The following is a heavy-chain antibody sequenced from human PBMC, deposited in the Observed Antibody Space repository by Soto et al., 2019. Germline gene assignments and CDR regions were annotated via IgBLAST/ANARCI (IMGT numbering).Heavy chain of an antibody. CDR2: IWYDGSNK. V-gene: IGHV3-33*01. J-gene: IGHJ4*02. Sequence: QVQLVESGGGVVQPGRSLRLSCAASGFTFSSYGMHWVRQAPGKGLEWVAVIWYDGSNKYYADSAKGRFTISRDNSKNTLYLQMNSLRAEDTAVYYCARDEKRGWTGTTFLDYWGQGTLVTVSS. D-gene: IGHD1-7*01. CDR3: ARDEKRGWTGTTFLDY. CDR1: GFTFSSYG.